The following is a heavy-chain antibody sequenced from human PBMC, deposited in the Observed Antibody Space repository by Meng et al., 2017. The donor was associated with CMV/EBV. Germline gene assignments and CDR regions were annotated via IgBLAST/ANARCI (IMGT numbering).Heavy chain of an antibody. Sequence: QQHLQESGPGLVKPSQTLSLPCIVSGASIKNYNWNWVRQPAGQGLEWIGLIQVIGHTVYNPSLKSRVTVSLDASKSQFSLTLNSVTAADTATYYCAGSRPGGGACDYWGQGILVTVSS. V-gene: IGHV4-4*07. J-gene: IGHJ4*02. D-gene: IGHD3-16*01. CDR3: AGSRPGGGACDY. CDR2: IQVIGHT. CDR1: GASIKNYN.